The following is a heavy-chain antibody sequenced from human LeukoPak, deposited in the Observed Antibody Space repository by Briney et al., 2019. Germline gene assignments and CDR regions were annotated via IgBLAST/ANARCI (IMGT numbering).Heavy chain of an antibody. Sequence: GESLKISCKASGYSFSGYWIGWVRQMPGKGLEWMAILYPGNSETRYSPSFQGQVTVSADESISTAYLQWSSLKASDNAMYYCVGSTGFPYYFDYWGQGTLVTVSS. V-gene: IGHV5-51*01. D-gene: IGHD3-9*01. CDR1: GYSFSGYW. CDR2: LYPGNSET. CDR3: VGSTGFPYYFDY. J-gene: IGHJ4*02.